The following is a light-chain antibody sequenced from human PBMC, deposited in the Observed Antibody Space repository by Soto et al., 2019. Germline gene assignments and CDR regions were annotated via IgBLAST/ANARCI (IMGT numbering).Light chain of an antibody. V-gene: IGKV4-1*01. CDR3: QQYYSTCWT. CDR2: WAS. CDR1: QRVLSSSNNRNY. Sequence: IVMTQSPYSLSESLGERATINCKSSQRVLSSSNNRNYLAWFQLKPGQPPKLLIYWASTRESGVPDRFSGSGSGTDFTLTISSLQAEDVAVYYCQQYYSTCWTFGQGTKVDI. J-gene: IGKJ1*01.